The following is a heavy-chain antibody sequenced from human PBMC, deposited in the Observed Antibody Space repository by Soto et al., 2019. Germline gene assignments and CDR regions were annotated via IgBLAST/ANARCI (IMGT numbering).Heavy chain of an antibody. CDR1: GGSISSSSYY. J-gene: IGHJ4*02. D-gene: IGHD1-20*01. V-gene: IGHV4-61*02. CDR3: ARQERSGIFDY. CDR2: IYTSGST. Sequence: QLQLQESGPGLVKPSETLSLTCTVSGGSISSSSYYWGWIRQPAGKGLEWIGRIYTSGSTNYNPSLKSRVTMSVDTSKNQFSLKLSSVTAADTAVYYCARQERSGIFDYWGQGTLVTVSS.